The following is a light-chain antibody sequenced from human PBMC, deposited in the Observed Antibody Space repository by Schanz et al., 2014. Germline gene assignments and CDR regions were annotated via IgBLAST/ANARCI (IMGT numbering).Light chain of an antibody. CDR2: GVS. J-gene: IGKJ2*01. V-gene: IGKV3-15*01. CDR1: QSVSSN. CDR3: QEYNNWPSYT. Sequence: EIVLTQSPGTLSLSPGERATLSCRASQSVSSNLAWYQQKPGQPPRLLISGVSTRASGVPARFSGSESETEFTLTITNLQSEDSAIYYCQEYNNWPSYTFGRGTNLKIK.